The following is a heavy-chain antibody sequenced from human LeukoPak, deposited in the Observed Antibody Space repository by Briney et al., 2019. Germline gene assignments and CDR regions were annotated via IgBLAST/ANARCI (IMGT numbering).Heavy chain of an antibody. CDR1: GGSVSSGSYY. D-gene: IGHD2-15*01. Sequence: PSETLSLTCTVSGGSVSSGSYYWSWIRQPPGKGLEWIGYIYYSGSTKYNPSLKSRVTISVDTSKNQLSLRLSSVTAADTAVYYCARDTGLGNCSGGSCYGHYYYGMDVWGQGTSVTVSS. CDR2: IYYSGST. CDR3: ARDTGLGNCSGGSCYGHYYYGMDV. V-gene: IGHV4-61*01. J-gene: IGHJ6*02.